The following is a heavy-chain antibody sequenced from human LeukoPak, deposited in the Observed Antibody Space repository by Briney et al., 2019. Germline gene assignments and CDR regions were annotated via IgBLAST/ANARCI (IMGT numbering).Heavy chain of an antibody. J-gene: IGHJ4*02. V-gene: IGHV3-48*03. CDR2: IGSSGTLM. D-gene: IGHD3-16*01. CDR1: GFTFSNYE. Sequence: GGSLRLSCAASGFTFSNYEMKWVRQAPGEGLEWVSYIGSSGTLMYYADSVKGRFTISRDNAKNSLYLQMNSLRAEDTAVYYCARVLGGRLDYWGQGTLVTVSS. CDR3: ARVLGGRLDY.